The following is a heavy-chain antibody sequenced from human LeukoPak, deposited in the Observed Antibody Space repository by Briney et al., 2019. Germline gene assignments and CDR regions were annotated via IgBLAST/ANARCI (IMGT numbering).Heavy chain of an antibody. Sequence: SSETLSLTCTVSGGSISSRRYYWGWIRQPPGQGLEWIGSIYNSGIMYYDPSLKSRVTISVDTSKNQISLNLISVTAADTAVYYCARHVGRAGDEPYFDYWGQGALVTVSS. CDR1: GGSISSRRYY. J-gene: IGHJ4*02. D-gene: IGHD4-17*01. V-gene: IGHV4-39*01. CDR2: IYNSGIM. CDR3: ARHVGRAGDEPYFDY.